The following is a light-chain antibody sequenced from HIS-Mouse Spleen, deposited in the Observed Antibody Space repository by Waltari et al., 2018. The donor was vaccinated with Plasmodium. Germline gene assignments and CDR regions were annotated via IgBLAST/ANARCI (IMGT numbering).Light chain of an antibody. CDR2: GDS. V-gene: IGLV3-10*01. Sequence: YELTQPPYVSVSTGPPARITRTGAALTTKYAYWYTQNSGQAPVLVIYGDSKRPSGIPERFSGSSSGTMATLTISGAQVEDEADYYCYSTDSSGNHRVFGGGTKLTVL. J-gene: IGLJ3*02. CDR1: ALTTKY. CDR3: YSTDSSGNHRV.